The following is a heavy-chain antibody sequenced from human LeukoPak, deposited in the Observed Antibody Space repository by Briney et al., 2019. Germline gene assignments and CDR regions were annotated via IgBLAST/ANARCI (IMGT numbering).Heavy chain of an antibody. Sequence: SETLSLTCTVSGGSISSSSYYWGWIRQPPGKGLEWIGSIYYSGSTYYNPSLKSRVTISVDTSKNQFSLKLSSVTAADTAVYYCARAFCSSTSCYRGAIAARPNYFDYSGQGTLVTVSS. J-gene: IGHJ4*02. CDR3: ARAFCSSTSCYRGAIAARPNYFDY. CDR1: GGSISSSSYY. V-gene: IGHV4-39*01. CDR2: IYYSGST. D-gene: IGHD2-2*01.